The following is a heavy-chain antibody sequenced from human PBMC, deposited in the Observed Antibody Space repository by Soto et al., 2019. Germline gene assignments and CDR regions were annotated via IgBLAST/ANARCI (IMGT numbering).Heavy chain of an antibody. CDR3: ARTSKGERLGAFDI. CDR1: GYSFTSYW. Sequence: GESLKISCKGSGYSFTSYWIGWVRQMPGKGLEWMGIIYPGDSDTRYSPSFQGQVTISDDKSISTAYLQWSSLKASAAAMYYCARTSKGERLGAFDIWGQGTMVTVSS. D-gene: IGHD3-16*01. V-gene: IGHV5-51*01. J-gene: IGHJ3*02. CDR2: IYPGDSDT.